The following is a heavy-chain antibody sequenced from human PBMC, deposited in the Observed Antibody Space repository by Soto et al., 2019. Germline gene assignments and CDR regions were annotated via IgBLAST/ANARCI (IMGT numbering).Heavy chain of an antibody. J-gene: IGHJ4*02. CDR1: GFTFSSYW. V-gene: IGHV3-74*01. CDR2: INSDGSST. D-gene: IGHD3-10*01. Sequence: GGPLRLSCAASGFTFSSYWMHWVRQAPGKGLVWVSRINSDGSSTSYADSVKGRFTISRDNAKNTLYLQMNSLKTEDTAVYYCTTGLWSLSPFTFDYWGQGTLVTVSS. CDR3: TTGLWSLSPFTFDY.